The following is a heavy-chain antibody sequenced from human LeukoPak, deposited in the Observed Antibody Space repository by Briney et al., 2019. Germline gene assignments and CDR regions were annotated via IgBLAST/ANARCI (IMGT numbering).Heavy chain of an antibody. V-gene: IGHV3-33*06. Sequence: GGSLRLSCAASGFTFSSYGMHWVRQAPGKGLEWVAVIWYDGSNKYYADSVKGRFTISRDNSKNTLYLQMNSLRAEDTAVYYCAKDWYCSSTSCYRSGSPVVPSRYYYYYYYMDVWGKGTTVTVSS. CDR1: GFTFSSYG. D-gene: IGHD2-2*02. CDR3: AKDWYCSSTSCYRSGSPVVPSRYYYYYYYMDV. CDR2: IWYDGSNK. J-gene: IGHJ6*03.